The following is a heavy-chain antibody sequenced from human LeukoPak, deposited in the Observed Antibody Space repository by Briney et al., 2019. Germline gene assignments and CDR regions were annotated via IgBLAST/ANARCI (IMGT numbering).Heavy chain of an antibody. Sequence: PSETLSLTCTVSGGSISSSSYYWGWIRQPPGKGLEWIGSIYYSGSTYYNPSLKSRVTISVDTSKNQFSLKLSSVTAADTAVYYCARCSSSWYTGYFDYWGQGTLVTVSS. V-gene: IGHV4-39*07. D-gene: IGHD6-13*01. CDR3: ARCSSSWYTGYFDY. CDR2: IYYSGST. J-gene: IGHJ4*02. CDR1: GGSISSSSYY.